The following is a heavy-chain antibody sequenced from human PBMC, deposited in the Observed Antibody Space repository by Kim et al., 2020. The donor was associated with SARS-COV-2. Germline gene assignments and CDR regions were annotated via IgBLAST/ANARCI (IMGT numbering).Heavy chain of an antibody. J-gene: IGHJ3*02. Sequence: GGSLRLACVASGFTFSVYNMSWIRQAPGRGLEWVSNISSISRYTNYAYSVKGRFTISRDNAKNSLYLQMNSLRAEGTAVYYCARELERGGAFDIWGQGTMVTVSS. CDR2: ISSISRYT. V-gene: IGHV3-11*05. CDR1: GFTFSVYN. CDR3: ARELERGGAFDI. D-gene: IGHD1-1*01.